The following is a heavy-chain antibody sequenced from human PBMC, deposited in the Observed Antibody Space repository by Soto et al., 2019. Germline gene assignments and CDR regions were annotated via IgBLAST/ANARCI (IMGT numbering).Heavy chain of an antibody. CDR2: ITSNGDST. J-gene: IGHJ4*02. CDR1: GFDFNKYA. V-gene: IGHV3-23*01. D-gene: IGHD2-2*02. CDR3: AKDSPSYTTSPFYFDS. Sequence: LRLSCAAFGFDFNKYAMTWVRQAPGKGLQWVSSITSNGDSTYYADSVKGRFTTSRDNSKNTLYLQMNSLRADDTAVSYCAKDSPSYTTSPFYFDSWGQGTLVTVSS.